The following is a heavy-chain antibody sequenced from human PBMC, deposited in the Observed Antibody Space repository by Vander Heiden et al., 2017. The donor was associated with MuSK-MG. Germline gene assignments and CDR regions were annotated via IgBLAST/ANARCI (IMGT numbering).Heavy chain of an antibody. V-gene: IGHV1-69*01. Sequence: QVPLVQSGAEVKKPGYSVMVSCQASGGTFSSYAISWVRQAPGQGLEWMGGIIPIFGTANYAQKFQCRVTITADESTSTSYMELSSLRSEDTAVYYCARDLNGSPYVNWYFDLWGRGTLVTVSS. J-gene: IGHJ2*01. CDR1: GGTFSSYA. CDR3: ARDLNGSPYVNWYFDL. CDR2: IIPIFGTA. D-gene: IGHD1-26*01.